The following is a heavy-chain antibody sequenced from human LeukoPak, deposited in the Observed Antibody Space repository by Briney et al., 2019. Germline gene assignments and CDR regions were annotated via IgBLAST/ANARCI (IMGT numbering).Heavy chain of an antibody. V-gene: IGHV3-30*04. CDR3: ARAYLRLGELSALDY. CDR2: ISYDGSNE. J-gene: IGHJ4*02. D-gene: IGHD3-16*02. CDR1: GFTFSSYA. Sequence: PGRSLRLSCAASGFTFSSYAMHWVRQAPGKGLEWVAVISYDGSNEYYADSVKGRFTISRDNSKNTLYLQMNSLRAEDTAVYYCARAYLRLGELSALDYWGQGTLVTVSS.